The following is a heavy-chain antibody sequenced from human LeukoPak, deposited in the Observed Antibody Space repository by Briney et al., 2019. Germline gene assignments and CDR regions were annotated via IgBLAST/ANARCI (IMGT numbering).Heavy chain of an antibody. V-gene: IGHV4-34*01. D-gene: IGHD4-17*01. CDR2: INHRGTT. CDR1: GASFNSYY. CDR3: ARLGYGDRYWYFDL. J-gene: IGHJ2*01. Sequence: SETLSLTCAVYGASFNSYYWRWIRQPPGKGLEWIGEINHRGTTDYNPSLKSRVTMSVDTSKNQFSLKLSSVAAADTAVYYCARLGYGDRYWYFDLWGRGTLVTVSS.